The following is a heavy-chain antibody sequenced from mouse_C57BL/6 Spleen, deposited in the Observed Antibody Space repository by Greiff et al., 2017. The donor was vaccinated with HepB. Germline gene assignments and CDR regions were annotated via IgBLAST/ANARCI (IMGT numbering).Heavy chain of an antibody. CDR3: TRDRLGQVDY. CDR2: ISSGGDYI. D-gene: IGHD4-1*01. CDR1: GFTFSSYA. J-gene: IGHJ2*01. Sequence: EVKVVESGEGLVKPGGSLKLSCAASGFTFSSYAMSWVRQTPEKRLEWVAYISSGGDYIYYADTVKGRFTISRDNARNTLYLQMSSLKSEDTAMYYCTRDRLGQVDYWGQGTTLTVSS. V-gene: IGHV5-9-1*02.